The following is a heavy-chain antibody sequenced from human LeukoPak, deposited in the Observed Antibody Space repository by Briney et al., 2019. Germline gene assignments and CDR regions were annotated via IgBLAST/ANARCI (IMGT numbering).Heavy chain of an antibody. D-gene: IGHD2-15*01. CDR3: ARGRYCSGGSCP. Sequence: SETLSLTCAVYGGSFSGYYWSWIRQPPGKGLEWIGEINHSGSTNYNPSLKSRVTISVDTSKNQFSLKLSSVTAADTAVYYCARGRYCSGGSCPWGQGTLVTVSS. CDR2: INHSGST. V-gene: IGHV4-34*01. J-gene: IGHJ5*02. CDR1: GGSFSGYY.